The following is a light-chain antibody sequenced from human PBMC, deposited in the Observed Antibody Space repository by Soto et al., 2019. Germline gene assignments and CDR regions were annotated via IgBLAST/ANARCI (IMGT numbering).Light chain of an antibody. CDR1: SGHSSYA. V-gene: IGLV4-69*01. CDR2: LNSDGSH. Sequence: QAVLTQSPSASASLGASVKLTCTLSSGHSSYAIAWHQQQPEKGPRYLMKLNSDGSHSKGDGIPDRFSGSSSGAERHLTISSLQSEDEADYYCQTWGTGFVVVFGGGTKVTVL. J-gene: IGLJ2*01. CDR3: QTWGTGFVVV.